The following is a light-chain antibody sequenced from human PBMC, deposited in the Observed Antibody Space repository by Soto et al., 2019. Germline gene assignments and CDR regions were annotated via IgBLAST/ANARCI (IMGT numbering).Light chain of an antibody. J-gene: IGKJ2*01. CDR2: GAS. V-gene: IGKV3-20*01. CDR3: QQYGSSPYT. CDR1: QSVKSNY. Sequence: EIVLTQSPGTLSVSSGESATLSCRASQSVKSNYVAWYQQKPGLPPRLLIFGASNRATGIPDRFSGGVSGTDFTLTISRLEPEDFALYICQQYGSSPYTFGLGTKLE.